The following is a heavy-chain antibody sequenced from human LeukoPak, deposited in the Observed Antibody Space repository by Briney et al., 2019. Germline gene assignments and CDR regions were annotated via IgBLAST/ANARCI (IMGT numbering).Heavy chain of an antibody. CDR2: INHSGSA. Sequence: SETLSLTCAVYGGSFSGYDWSWIRQPPGKGLEWIGEINHSGSANYNPSLKSRVTISVDTSKNQFSLKLSSVTAADTAVYYCARWLCSSTSCYRGGWFDPWGQGTLVTVSS. V-gene: IGHV4-34*01. CDR1: GGSFSGYD. CDR3: ARWLCSSTSCYRGGWFDP. J-gene: IGHJ5*02. D-gene: IGHD2-2*01.